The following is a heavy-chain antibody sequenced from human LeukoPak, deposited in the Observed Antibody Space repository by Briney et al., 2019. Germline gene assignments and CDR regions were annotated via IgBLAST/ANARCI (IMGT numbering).Heavy chain of an antibody. D-gene: IGHD2-15*01. V-gene: IGHV5-51*01. J-gene: IGHJ5*02. CDR3: ARQEYCSGGSCYTWFDP. CDR2: IYPADSDI. Sequence: GESLKISCRGSGYTFTNYWIAWVRQMPGKGLEWMGIIYPADSDIRYSPSFQGQVTISADKSISTAYLQWSSLKASDTAMYYCARQEYCSGGSCYTWFDPWGQGTLVTVSS. CDR1: GYTFTNYW.